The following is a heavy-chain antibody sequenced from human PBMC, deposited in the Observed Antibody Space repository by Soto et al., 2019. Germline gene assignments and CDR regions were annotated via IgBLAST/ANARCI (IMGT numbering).Heavy chain of an antibody. CDR1: GFTFSDFY. J-gene: IGHJ4*02. CDR3: TTDSIQLWYN. CDR2: IKSKTDGGTT. D-gene: IGHD5-18*01. Sequence: PGGSLRLSCAASGFTFSDFYMSWIRQAPGKGLEWVGRIKSKTDGGTTDYAAPVKGRFTISRDDSKNTLYLQMNSLKTEDTAVYYCTTDSIQLWYNWGQGTLVTVSS. V-gene: IGHV3-15*01.